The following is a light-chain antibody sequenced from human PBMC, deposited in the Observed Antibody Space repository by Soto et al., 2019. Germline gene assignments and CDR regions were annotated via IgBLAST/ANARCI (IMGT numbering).Light chain of an antibody. J-gene: IGKJ4*01. CDR1: RSVDSH. CDR3: QQRGNWPPLT. Sequence: EVVLTQSPATLSLSPGETATLSCRASRSVDSHVAWYQHKPGQAPRLLIFEASTRATGVPARFSGNGSGTHFTLTIISLEPEDFAVYYCQQRGNWPPLTFGGGTKVEI. V-gene: IGKV3-11*01. CDR2: EAS.